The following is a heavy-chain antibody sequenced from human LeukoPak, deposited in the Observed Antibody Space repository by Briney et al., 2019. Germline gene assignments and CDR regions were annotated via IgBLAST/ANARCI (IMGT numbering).Heavy chain of an antibody. Sequence: GGSLRLSCAVSGFIFSKYAMSWVRQAPGKGPEWVSGISASGGMTFYADSVKGRFTISRDDSKNTLYLDMNGLRVEDTAVYYCAKDPNGDYVDGFDMWGQGTMVTVSS. V-gene: IGHV3-23*01. CDR2: ISASGGMT. D-gene: IGHD4-17*01. CDR3: AKDPNGDYVDGFDM. J-gene: IGHJ3*02. CDR1: GFIFSKYA.